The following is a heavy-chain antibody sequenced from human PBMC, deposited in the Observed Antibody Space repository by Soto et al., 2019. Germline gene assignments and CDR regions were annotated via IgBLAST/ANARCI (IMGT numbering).Heavy chain of an antibody. J-gene: IGHJ4*02. CDR1: GFTFSSYA. CDR2: ISYDGSNK. Sequence: GGSLRLSCAVSGFTFSSYAMHCVRQAPGKGLEWVAVISYDGSNKYYADSVKGRFTISRDNSKNTLYLQMNSLRAEDTAVSYCARAPYCNSTSCPPFGYWGQGTLVTVSS. D-gene: IGHD2-2*01. V-gene: IGHV3-30-3*01. CDR3: ARAPYCNSTSCPPFGY.